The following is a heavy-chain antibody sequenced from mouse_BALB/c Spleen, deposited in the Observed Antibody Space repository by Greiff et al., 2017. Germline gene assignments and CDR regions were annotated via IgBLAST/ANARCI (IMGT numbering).Heavy chain of an antibody. J-gene: IGHJ2*01. Sequence: EVQLQQSGTVLARPGASVKMSCKASGYSFTSYWMHWVKQRPGQGLEWIGAIYPGNSDTSYNQKFKGKAKLTAVTSASTAYMELSSLTNEDSAVYYCTRGLRLRGVYFDYWGQGTTLTVSS. CDR2: IYPGNSDT. CDR3: TRGLRLRGVYFDY. V-gene: IGHV1-5*01. D-gene: IGHD1-2*01. CDR1: GYSFTSYW.